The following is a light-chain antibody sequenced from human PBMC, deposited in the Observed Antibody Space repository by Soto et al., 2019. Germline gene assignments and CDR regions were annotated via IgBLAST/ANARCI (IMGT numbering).Light chain of an antibody. CDR2: DAS. Sequence: DIQMTQSPSTLSASVGDRVTITCRASQSISSWLAWYQQKPGKAPKLLIYDASSLESGVPSRFSGSGSRTELTLTISRLQPDEFATYECQQYNSFLTFGQGTKVEIK. V-gene: IGKV1-5*01. CDR3: QQYNSFLT. J-gene: IGKJ1*01. CDR1: QSISSW.